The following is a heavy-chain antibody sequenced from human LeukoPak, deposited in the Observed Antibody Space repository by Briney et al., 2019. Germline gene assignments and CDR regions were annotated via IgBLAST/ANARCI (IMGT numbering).Heavy chain of an antibody. V-gene: IGHV4-59*08. CDR3: ARHILTAGSIE. J-gene: IGHJ4*02. Sequence: PSETLSLTCTVSSGSISGYYWSWIRQPPGKGVEWIAYIYNSGTTKYNPSLKSRVTISMDTSKRQFSLKLSSVTAADTAVYYCARHILTAGSIEWGQGTRVTVSS. D-gene: IGHD2-15*01. CDR1: SGSISGYY. CDR2: IYNSGTT.